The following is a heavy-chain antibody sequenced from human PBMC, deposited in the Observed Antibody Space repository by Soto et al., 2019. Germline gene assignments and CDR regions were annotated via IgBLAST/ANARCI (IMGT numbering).Heavy chain of an antibody. V-gene: IGHV3-7*01. D-gene: IGHD1-1*01. CDR1: GFIFSSYA. CDR3: ARERQRNLDY. Sequence: PGGSLRLSCAASGFIFSSYAMSWVRQAPGKGLEWMANIKHDGSEKYYVDSVKGRFIISRDNAKNSLYLQMNSLRAEDTAVYYCARERQRNLDYWGQGTLVTVSS. J-gene: IGHJ4*02. CDR2: IKHDGSEK.